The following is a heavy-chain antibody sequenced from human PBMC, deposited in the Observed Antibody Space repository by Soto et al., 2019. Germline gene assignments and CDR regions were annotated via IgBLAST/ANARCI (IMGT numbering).Heavy chain of an antibody. D-gene: IGHD3-10*01. Sequence: EVQLLESGGGLVQPGGSLRLSCAASGFNFTNYAMSWVRQAPGKGLEWVPAISGSGSTTYYTDSVKGRVTISRDNSKNTLYLQMNGLRAEDTAGYYCAKDMGGEYFYGLFEHWGQGTLVTVSS. J-gene: IGHJ4*02. CDR1: GFNFTNYA. V-gene: IGHV3-23*01. CDR2: ISGSGSTT. CDR3: AKDMGGEYFYGLFEH.